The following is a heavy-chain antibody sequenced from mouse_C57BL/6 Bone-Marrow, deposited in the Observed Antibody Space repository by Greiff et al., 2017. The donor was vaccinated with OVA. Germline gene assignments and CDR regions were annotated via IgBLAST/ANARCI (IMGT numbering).Heavy chain of an antibody. CDR1: GYTFTEYT. D-gene: IGHD1-1*01. CDR3: ATYGSRDLYFDV. Sequence: QVQLQQSGAELVKPGASVKLSCKASGYTFTEYTIHWVKQRSGQGLEWIGWFYPGSGSIKYNEKFKDKATLTADKSSSTVYMELRSLTYDDSAVYYCATYGSRDLYFDVWGTGTTVTVSS. V-gene: IGHV1-62-2*01. CDR2: FYPGSGSI. J-gene: IGHJ1*03.